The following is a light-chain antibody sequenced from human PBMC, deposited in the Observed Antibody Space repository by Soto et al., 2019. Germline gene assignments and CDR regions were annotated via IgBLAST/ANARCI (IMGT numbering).Light chain of an antibody. CDR3: QQYYSHPIT. CDR2: AAS. CDR1: QGISSY. J-gene: IGKJ5*01. Sequence: AIRMTQSPSSLSASTGDRVTITCRASQGISSYLAWYQQKPGKAPKLLIYAASTLQSGVPSRFSSSGSGTDFTLTISCLQSEDFATYYCQQYYSHPITFGQGTRLQIK. V-gene: IGKV1-8*01.